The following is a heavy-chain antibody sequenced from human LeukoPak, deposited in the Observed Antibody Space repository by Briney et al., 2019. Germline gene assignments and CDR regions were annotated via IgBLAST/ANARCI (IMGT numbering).Heavy chain of an antibody. CDR1: GFTFSSYG. CDR3: AKDNKYYYDSSGYYFDY. Sequence: GGSLRLSCAASGFTFSSYGMHWVRQAPGKGLEWVAFIRYDGSNKYYADSVKGRFTISRDNSKNTLYLQMNSLRAEDTAVYYCAKDNKYYYDSSGYYFDYWGQGTLVTVSS. CDR2: IRYDGSNK. J-gene: IGHJ4*02. D-gene: IGHD3-22*01. V-gene: IGHV3-30*02.